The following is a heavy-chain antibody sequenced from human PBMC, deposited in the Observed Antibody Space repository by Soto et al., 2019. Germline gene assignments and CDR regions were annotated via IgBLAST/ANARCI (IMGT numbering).Heavy chain of an antibody. J-gene: IGHJ4*02. V-gene: IGHV4-59*08. CDR1: GGSISSYY. CDR3: VVYGSASYSTIHY. Sequence: PSETLSLTCTVSGGSISSYYWSWIRQPPGKGLEWIGYIYYSGSTNYNPSLKSRVTISVDTSKNQFSLKLGSVTAADTAVYYCVVYGSASYSTIHYWGQGTLVTVSS. CDR2: IYYSGST. D-gene: IGHD3-10*01.